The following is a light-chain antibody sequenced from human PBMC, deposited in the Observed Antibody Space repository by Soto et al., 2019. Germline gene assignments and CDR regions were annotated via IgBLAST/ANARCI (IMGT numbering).Light chain of an antibody. CDR1: SSDVGGYNY. J-gene: IGLJ1*01. Sequence: QSVLTQPASVFGSPGQSITISCTGTSSDVGGYNYVSWYQQHPGKAPKLLIYEVSHRPSGVSNRFSGSKSGNTASLTISGLQAEDEADYYCTSYTSSDSLLYVFGTGTRSPS. V-gene: IGLV2-14*01. CDR3: TSYTSSDSLLYV. CDR2: EVS.